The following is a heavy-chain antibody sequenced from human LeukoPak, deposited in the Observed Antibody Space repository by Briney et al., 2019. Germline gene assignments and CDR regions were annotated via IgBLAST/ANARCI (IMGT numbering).Heavy chain of an antibody. V-gene: IGHV3-23*01. D-gene: IGHD3-9*01. CDR2: MGGRGDRT. J-gene: IGHJ5*02. CDR3: AKLPTGYPNWFDP. Sequence: GGSLRLSCAASGFTFSNSVMGWVPHAPGGGVEGGSAMGGRGDRTYYTDSVTGRFTISRDNSKNTLYLQMNSLRAEDTALYYCAKLPTGYPNWFDPWGQGTLVTVSS. CDR1: GFTFSNSV.